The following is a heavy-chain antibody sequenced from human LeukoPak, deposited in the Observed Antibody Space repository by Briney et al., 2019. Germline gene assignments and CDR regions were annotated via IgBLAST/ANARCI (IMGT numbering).Heavy chain of an antibody. CDR3: ARRGIAVAGYAFDI. CDR1: GYSLTSYW. J-gene: IGHJ3*02. V-gene: IGHV5-10-1*01. Sequence: GESLKISCKGSGYSLTSYWISWVRQMPGKGLGWMGRIDPSDSYTNYSPSLQGHVTISADKSISTAYLQWSSLKASDTAMYYCARRGIAVAGYAFDIWGQGTMVTVSS. D-gene: IGHD6-19*01. CDR2: IDPSDSYT.